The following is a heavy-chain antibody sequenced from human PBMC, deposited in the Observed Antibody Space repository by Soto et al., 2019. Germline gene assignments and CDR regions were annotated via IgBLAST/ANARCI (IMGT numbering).Heavy chain of an antibody. D-gene: IGHD2-21*01. CDR2: IIPIFATA. J-gene: IGHJ6*02. Sequence: QVQLVQSGAEVKKPGSSVKVSCKASGGTFSSYAINWVRQAPGQGLEWMGGIIPIFATADYAQKFQGRVTITADEPXXTAYRELSSLSSEETAVHYCAQCLLAVSYYSGMDVWGHGTTVTVSS. V-gene: IGHV1-69*12. CDR1: GGTFSSYA. CDR3: AQCLLAVSYYSGMDV.